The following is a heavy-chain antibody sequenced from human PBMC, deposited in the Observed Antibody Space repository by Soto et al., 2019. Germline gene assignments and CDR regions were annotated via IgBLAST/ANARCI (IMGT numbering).Heavy chain of an antibody. V-gene: IGHV3-30*04. CDR2: IAYDGRNK. CDR1: GLTFSSYA. J-gene: IGHJ4*02. CDR3: ARELERVFDY. D-gene: IGHD1-1*01. Sequence: QVQLVESGGGVVQPGRSLRHSCAASGLTFSSYAMHWVRQAPGKGLEWVAVIAYDGRNKYYADSVKGRFTISRDNSKNTLYLQMNSLRIEDTAVYYCARELERVFDYWGQGTLVTVSS.